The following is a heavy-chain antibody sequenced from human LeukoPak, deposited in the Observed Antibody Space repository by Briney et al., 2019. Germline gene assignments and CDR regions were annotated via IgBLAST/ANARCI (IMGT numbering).Heavy chain of an antibody. CDR1: GFTFTTYW. J-gene: IGHJ4*02. D-gene: IGHD3-16*01. CDR2: INGDGSSS. CDR3: ARTSPTSHFDF. V-gene: IGHV3-74*01. Sequence: GGSLRLSCAASGFTFTTYWMHWVRQAPGKGLVWVSRINGDGSSSNYADSVKGRFTISRDNARNTLYLQMNSLRAEDTALYYCARTSPTSHFDFWGQGTLVTVSS.